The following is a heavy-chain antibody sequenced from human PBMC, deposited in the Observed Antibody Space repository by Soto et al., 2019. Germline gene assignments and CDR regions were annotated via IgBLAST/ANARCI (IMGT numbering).Heavy chain of an antibody. Sequence: QVQLVESGEGVVQPGRSLRLSCAASGFTFSSYGMHWVRQAPGKGLEWVAVISYDGSNKYYADSVKGRFTISRDNSKNTLYLQMNSLRAEDTAVYYCAKAGPYSSSWYIDYWGQGTLVTVSS. D-gene: IGHD6-13*01. CDR1: GFTFSSYG. CDR2: ISYDGSNK. J-gene: IGHJ4*02. V-gene: IGHV3-30*18. CDR3: AKAGPYSSSWYIDY.